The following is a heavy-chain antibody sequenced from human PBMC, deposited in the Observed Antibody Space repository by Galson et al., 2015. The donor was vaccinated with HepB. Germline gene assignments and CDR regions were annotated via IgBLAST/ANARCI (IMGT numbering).Heavy chain of an antibody. J-gene: IGHJ6*03. V-gene: IGHV3-7*01. D-gene: IGHD3-22*01. CDR2: IKQDGSEK. Sequence: SLRLSCAASGFTFSTYWMRWVRQAPGKGLEWVANIKQDGSEKYYVDSVKGRFTISRDNAKNSLYLQMNSLRAEDTAVYYCAAHDSSGYYYYYYYMDVWGKGTTVTVSS. CDR3: AAHDSSGYYYYYYYMDV. CDR1: GFTFSTYW.